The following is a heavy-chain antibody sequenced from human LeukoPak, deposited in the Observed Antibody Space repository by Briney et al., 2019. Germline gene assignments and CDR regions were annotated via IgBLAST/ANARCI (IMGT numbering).Heavy chain of an antibody. Sequence: PGGSLRLSCAASGFTFSSYAMSWVRQAPGKGLEWVSAISGSGGSTYYADSAKGRFTISRDNSKNTLYLQMNSLRAEDTAVYYCAKDLVLRTYYYGSGFDYWGQGTLVTVSS. CDR2: ISGSGGST. CDR1: GFTFSSYA. V-gene: IGHV3-23*01. D-gene: IGHD3-10*01. CDR3: AKDLVLRTYYYGSGFDY. J-gene: IGHJ4*02.